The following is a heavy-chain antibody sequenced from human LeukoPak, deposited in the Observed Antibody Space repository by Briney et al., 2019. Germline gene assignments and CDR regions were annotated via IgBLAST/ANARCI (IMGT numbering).Heavy chain of an antibody. CDR3: ARSGLRYCSSTSCYTTRYFDY. J-gene: IGHJ4*02. V-gene: IGHV4-59*12. CDR1: GGSISSYY. CDR2: IYYSGTT. D-gene: IGHD2-2*02. Sequence: SETLSLTCTVSGGSISSYYWSWIRQPPGKGLEWIGYIYYSGTTNYNPSLKSRVTISVDTSKNQFSLKLSSVTAADTAVYYCARSGLRYCSSTSCYTTRYFDYWGQGTLVTVSS.